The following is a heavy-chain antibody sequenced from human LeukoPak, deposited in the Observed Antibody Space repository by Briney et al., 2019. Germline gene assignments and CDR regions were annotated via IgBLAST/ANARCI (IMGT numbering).Heavy chain of an antibody. CDR2: ISAYNGNT. D-gene: IGHD3-9*01. CDR3: ARANPTYYDILTGYYNHHYGMDV. J-gene: IGHJ6*02. CDR1: GYTFTSYG. Sequence: ASVKVSCKASGYTFTSYGISWVRQAPGQGLEWMGWISAYNGNTNYAQKLQGRVTMTTDTSTSTAYMELRSLRSDDTAVYYCARANPTYYDILTGYYNHHYGMDVWGQGTTVTVSS. V-gene: IGHV1-18*01.